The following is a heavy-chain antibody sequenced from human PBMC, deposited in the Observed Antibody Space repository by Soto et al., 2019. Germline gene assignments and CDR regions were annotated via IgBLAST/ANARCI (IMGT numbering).Heavy chain of an antibody. CDR3: ARHLEYCSGGRCYAVYDY. Sequence: GSLRLSCAASGFAISTSWMSWVRQAPGRGLEWVANIKQDGSDKSYVDSVKGRFTLSRDNAKNSLYLQMNSLRAEDTAVYYCARHLEYCSGGRCYAVYDYWGQGT. J-gene: IGHJ4*02. CDR2: IKQDGSDK. CDR1: GFAISTSW. V-gene: IGHV3-7*01. D-gene: IGHD2-15*01.